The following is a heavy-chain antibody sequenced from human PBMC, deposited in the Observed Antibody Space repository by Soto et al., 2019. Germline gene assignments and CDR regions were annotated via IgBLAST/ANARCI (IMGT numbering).Heavy chain of an antibody. J-gene: IGHJ3*02. D-gene: IGHD2-15*01. CDR3: ARGLGVVVVAALDAFDI. CDR1: GGSFSGYY. Sequence: SETLSLTCAGYGGSFSGYYWIWIRQPPGKGLEWIGEINHSGSTNYNPSLKSRVTISVDTSKNQFSLKLSSVTAADTAVYYCARGLGVVVVAALDAFDIWGQGTMVIGSS. CDR2: INHSGST. V-gene: IGHV4-34*01.